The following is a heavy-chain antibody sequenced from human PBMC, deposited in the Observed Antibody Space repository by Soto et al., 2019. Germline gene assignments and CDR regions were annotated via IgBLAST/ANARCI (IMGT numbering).Heavy chain of an antibody. CDR1: GYSFTSYW. J-gene: IGHJ6*02. Sequence: GESLKISCKGSGYSFTSYWIGWVRQMPGKGLEWMGIIYPGDSDTRYSPSFQGQVTISADKSISTAYLQWSSLKASDTAMYYCARHPAPGKKNYYGMDVWGQGTTVTVYS. CDR3: ARHPAPGKKNYYGMDV. CDR2: IYPGDSDT. V-gene: IGHV5-51*01.